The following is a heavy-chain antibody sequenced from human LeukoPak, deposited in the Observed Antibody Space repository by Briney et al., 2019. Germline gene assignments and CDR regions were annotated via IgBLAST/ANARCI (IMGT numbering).Heavy chain of an antibody. CDR1: GLIFSNYG. V-gene: IGHV3-33*08. D-gene: IGHD1-26*01. Sequence: GGSLRLSCAASGLIFSNYGMHWVRQAPGKGLEWVAVVWYDGTNIHYVDSVKGRFTISRDNSKSTLYLQMNSLTAEDTAVYYCARGGYSGTYFFDYWGQGTPVTVSS. J-gene: IGHJ4*02. CDR3: ARGGYSGTYFFDY. CDR2: VWYDGTNI.